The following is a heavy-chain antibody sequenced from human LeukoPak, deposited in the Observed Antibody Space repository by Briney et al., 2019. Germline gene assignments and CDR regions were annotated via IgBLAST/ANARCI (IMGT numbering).Heavy chain of an antibody. CDR3: TRDQPGATKILPDY. D-gene: IGHD1-26*01. Sequence: PGGSLRLSCAASGFTFSKAWMSWVRQAPGKGLEWVGRIRSKANSYATAYAASVKGRFTISRDDSKNTAYLQMNSLKTDDTAVYYCTRDQPGATKILPDYWGQGTLVTVSS. J-gene: IGHJ4*02. V-gene: IGHV3-73*01. CDR1: GFTFSKAW. CDR2: IRSKANSYAT.